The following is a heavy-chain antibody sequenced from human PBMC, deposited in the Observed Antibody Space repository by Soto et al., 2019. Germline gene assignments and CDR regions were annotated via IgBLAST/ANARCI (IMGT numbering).Heavy chain of an antibody. V-gene: IGHV4-59*12. J-gene: IGHJ4*02. CDR2: IYHSGST. CDR1: GCSMISYY. CDR3: ARGNVVAIDY. D-gene: IGHD2-21*01. Sequence: PSETLSLTFTVSGCSMISYYWSWIRQPPGKGLEWIGYIYHSGSTYYNPSLKSRVTISVDRSKNQFSLKLSSVTAADTAVYYCARGNVVAIDYWGQGTLVTVSS.